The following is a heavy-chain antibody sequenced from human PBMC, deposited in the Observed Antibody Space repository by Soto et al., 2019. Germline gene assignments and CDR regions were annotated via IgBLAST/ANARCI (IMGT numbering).Heavy chain of an antibody. J-gene: IGHJ4*02. D-gene: IGHD3-10*01. V-gene: IGHV4-39*02. CDR1: GGSISSSSYY. Sequence: QLQLQESGPGLVKASETLSLTCTVSGGSISSSSYYWGWIRQPPGKGLEWIGSIYYSGSTYYNPSLKSRVTISVDTSKNQFSLKLSSVTAADTAVYYCARDYYGSGSYYIPFDYWGQGTLVTVSS. CDR2: IYYSGST. CDR3: ARDYYGSGSYYIPFDY.